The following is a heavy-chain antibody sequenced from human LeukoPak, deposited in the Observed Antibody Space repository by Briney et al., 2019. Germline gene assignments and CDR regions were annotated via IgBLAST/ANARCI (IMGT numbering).Heavy chain of an antibody. CDR3: ARDWGDCSSTSCYAHFDY. Sequence: PGGSLRLSCAASGFTFSDYYMSWIRQAPGKGLEWVSSISSSSSYIYYADSVKGRFTISRDNAKNSLYLQMNSLRAEDTAVYYCARDWGDCSSTSCYAHFDYWGQGTLVTVSS. CDR1: GFTFSDYY. J-gene: IGHJ4*02. V-gene: IGHV3-11*06. CDR2: ISSSSSYI. D-gene: IGHD2-2*01.